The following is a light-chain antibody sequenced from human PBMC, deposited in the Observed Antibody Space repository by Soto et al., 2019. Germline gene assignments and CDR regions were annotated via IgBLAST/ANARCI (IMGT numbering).Light chain of an antibody. V-gene: IGKV3-15*01. CDR3: PQLNSYPLT. Sequence: IVMTQSTATLSVSPGERATLSCRASQSVSSYLAWYQQKPGQAPRLLIYGASTRATDIPARFSGSGSGTEFTLTISSLQSEDFATYYCPQLNSYPLTFGGGAKVAI. CDR1: QSVSSY. J-gene: IGKJ4*01. CDR2: GAS.